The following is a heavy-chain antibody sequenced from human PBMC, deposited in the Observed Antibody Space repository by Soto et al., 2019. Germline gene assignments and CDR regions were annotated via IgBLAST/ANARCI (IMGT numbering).Heavy chain of an antibody. CDR2: ISGSGESK. Sequence: GGSLRLSCAASGFTFSNYAMSWVRQAPGRGLEWVSAISGSGESKYYRDSVKGRFTTSRDNSKNTLYLQMSSLRAEDTAVYYCAKTGVGATMHYFDYWGQGTLVTVSS. D-gene: IGHD1-26*01. V-gene: IGHV3-23*01. J-gene: IGHJ4*02. CDR3: AKTGVGATMHYFDY. CDR1: GFTFSNYA.